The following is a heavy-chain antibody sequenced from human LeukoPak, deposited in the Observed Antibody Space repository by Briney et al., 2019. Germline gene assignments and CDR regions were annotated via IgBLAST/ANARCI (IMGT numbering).Heavy chain of an antibody. Sequence: GGSLRLSCAVSGFTFSSFDMHWVRQPIGKGLEWVSGIGKAGDTYYAGSVKGRFTISRENAKNSLYLQMISLRAGDTAVYYCARGGPTGFDYWGQGTLVTVSS. CDR3: ARGGPTGFDY. CDR1: GFTFSSFD. D-gene: IGHD1-14*01. CDR2: IGKAGDT. J-gene: IGHJ4*02. V-gene: IGHV3-13*01.